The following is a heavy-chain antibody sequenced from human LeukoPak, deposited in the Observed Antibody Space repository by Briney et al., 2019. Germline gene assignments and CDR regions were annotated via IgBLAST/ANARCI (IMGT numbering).Heavy chain of an antibody. CDR3: ARENIVATKYFDY. V-gene: IGHV4-59*12. Sequence: SETLSLTCTVSGGSISSYYWSWIRQPPGKGLEWIGYIYYSGSTYYNPSLKSRVTISVDTSKNQFSLKLSSVTAADTAVYYCARENIVATKYFDYWGQGTLVTVSS. D-gene: IGHD5-12*01. J-gene: IGHJ4*02. CDR2: IYYSGST. CDR1: GGSISSYY.